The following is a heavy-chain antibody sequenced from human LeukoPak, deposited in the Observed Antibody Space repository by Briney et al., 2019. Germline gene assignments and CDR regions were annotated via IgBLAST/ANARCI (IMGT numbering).Heavy chain of an antibody. V-gene: IGHV1-46*01. Sequence: ASVKVSCKASGYTSTSYYMHWVRQAPGQGLEWMGIINPSGGSTSYAQKFQGRVTMTRDMSTSRVYMELSSLRSEDTAVYYCARDRDYYDSSGYYRAHDAFDIWGQGTMVTVSS. CDR3: ARDRDYYDSSGYYRAHDAFDI. CDR1: GYTSTSYY. D-gene: IGHD3-22*01. J-gene: IGHJ3*02. CDR2: INPSGGST.